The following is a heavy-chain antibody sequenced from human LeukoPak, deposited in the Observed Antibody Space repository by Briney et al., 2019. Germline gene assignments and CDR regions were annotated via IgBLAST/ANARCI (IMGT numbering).Heavy chain of an antibody. Sequence: KPSETLSLTCAVYVGSFSGYYWSWIRQPPGKGLEWIGEINHSGSTNYSPSLKSRVTISVDTSKNQFSLKLSSVTAADTAVYYCARGVYNWNVDTFDIWGQGTMVTVSS. J-gene: IGHJ3*02. V-gene: IGHV4-34*01. CDR2: INHSGST. CDR3: ARGVYNWNVDTFDI. D-gene: IGHD1-20*01. CDR1: VGSFSGYY.